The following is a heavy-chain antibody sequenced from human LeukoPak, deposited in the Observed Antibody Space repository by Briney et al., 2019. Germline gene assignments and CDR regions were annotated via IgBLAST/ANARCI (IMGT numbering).Heavy chain of an antibody. V-gene: IGHV3-23*01. CDR2: ISGSGGST. J-gene: IGHJ3*02. D-gene: IGHD3-3*01. CDR1: GFTFSRYA. Sequence: PGGSLRLSCAASGFTFSRYAMGWVRQAPGKGLEWVSAISGSGGSTYYADSVKGRFTISRDNSKNTLYLQMNSLRAEDTAVYYCAKEINIRGGAFDIWGQGTMVTVSS. CDR3: AKEINIRGGAFDI.